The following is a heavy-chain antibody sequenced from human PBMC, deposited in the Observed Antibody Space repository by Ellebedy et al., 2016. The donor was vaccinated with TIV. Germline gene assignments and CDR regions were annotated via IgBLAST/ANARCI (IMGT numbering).Heavy chain of an antibody. D-gene: IGHD2-15*01. J-gene: IGHJ6*02. CDR3: AKDQGYCNGSSFYWGDMDV. V-gene: IGHV3-23*01. Sequence: GESLTISCAASGFKFSNFAMTWVRQAPGKGLEWVSSISGSGGNTYYADSVKGRFTISRDKSKNTLSLHMNSLRAEDTARYYRAKDQGYCNGSSFYWGDMDVWGQGTTVTVSS. CDR2: ISGSGGNT. CDR1: GFKFSNFA.